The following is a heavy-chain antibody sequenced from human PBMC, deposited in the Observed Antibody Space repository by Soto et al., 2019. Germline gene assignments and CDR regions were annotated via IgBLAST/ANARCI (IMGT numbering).Heavy chain of an antibody. CDR2: IYYSGST. D-gene: IGHD5-18*01. J-gene: IGHJ4*02. CDR1: GGSISSGDYY. V-gene: IGHV4-30-4*01. Sequence: QVPLQESGPGLVKPSQTLSLTCTVSGGSISSGDYYWSWIRQPPGKGLQWIGYIYYSGSTYYNPSLKSRVTISVDPSKNQFSLTLSSVTAADTAVYYCARGLVDTAMATFDYWGQGTLVTVSS. CDR3: ARGLVDTAMATFDY.